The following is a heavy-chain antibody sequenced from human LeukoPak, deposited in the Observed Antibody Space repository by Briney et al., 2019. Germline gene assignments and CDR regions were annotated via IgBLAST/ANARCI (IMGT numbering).Heavy chain of an antibody. CDR2: IRHDGSET. J-gene: IGHJ6*02. V-gene: IGHV3-30*02. D-gene: IGHD3-10*01. Sequence: GGSLSLSCAASGFTFSTYGMQWLRQAPGKGPESVALIRHDGSETYHAESVKGRFTISRDDSKNTFYLQMNSLRAEDTAVYYCAKANRDHLSHYYGVDVWGQGTTVVVSS. CDR1: GFTFSTYG. CDR3: AKANRDHLSHYYGVDV.